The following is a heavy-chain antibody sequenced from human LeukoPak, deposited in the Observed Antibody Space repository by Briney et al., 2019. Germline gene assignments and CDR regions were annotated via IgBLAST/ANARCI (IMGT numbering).Heavy chain of an antibody. D-gene: IGHD6-13*01. J-gene: IGHJ4*02. Sequence: GESLRLSCAASGFSLSSYAMSWVRQAPGKGLEWVSVISGSGGSTYYADSVKGRFTISRDNNKNSLSLQMNSLRTEDTALYYCATERQQYFDYWGQGTLVTVSS. CDR3: ATERQQYFDY. V-gene: IGHV3-23*01. CDR1: GFSLSSYA. CDR2: ISGSGGST.